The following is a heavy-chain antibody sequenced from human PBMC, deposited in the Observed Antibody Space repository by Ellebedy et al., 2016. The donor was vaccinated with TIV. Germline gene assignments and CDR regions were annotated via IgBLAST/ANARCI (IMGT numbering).Heavy chain of an antibody. CDR1: GGSISSGDYY. J-gene: IGHJ4*02. CDR3: ARLNGELLSCFDY. Sequence: MPSETLSLTCTVSGGSISSGDYYWSWIRPPPGKGLEWIGYIYYSGSTYYNPALKSRVTISVDTSKNQFSLKLSSVTAADTAVYYCARLNGELLSCFDYWGQGTLVTVSS. CDR2: IYYSGST. D-gene: IGHD3-10*01. V-gene: IGHV4-30-4*01.